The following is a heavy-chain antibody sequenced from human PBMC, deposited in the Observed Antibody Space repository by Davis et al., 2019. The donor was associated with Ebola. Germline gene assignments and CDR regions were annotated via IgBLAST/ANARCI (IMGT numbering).Heavy chain of an antibody. J-gene: IGHJ4*02. CDR1: GASISTSSYY. CDR3: ARMVQGGIDY. CDR2: IYYSGST. V-gene: IGHV4-39*01. D-gene: IGHD3-10*01. Sequence: MPSETLSLTCTVSGASISTSSYYWGWIRQPPGKGLEWIGSIYYSGSTYYNPSLKSRVTISVDTSKNQFSLKLSSVTAADTAVYYCARMVQGGIDYWGQGTLVTVSS.